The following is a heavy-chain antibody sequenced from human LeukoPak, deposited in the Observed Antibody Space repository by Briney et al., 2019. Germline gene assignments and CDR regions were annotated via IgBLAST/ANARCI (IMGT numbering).Heavy chain of an antibody. CDR1: GGSITGYY. J-gene: IGHJ4*02. Sequence: SETLSLTCTVSGGSITGYYWSWIRQPPGKGLEWIGYLYYSGGTDYNRSLKSRVTMSVDTSKNQFSLKLRFVTAADTAVFYCARRADYFSTTGYDKFDYWGQGSLVTVSS. V-gene: IGHV4-59*08. CDR3: ARRADYFSTTGYDKFDY. D-gene: IGHD3-9*01. CDR2: LYYSGGT.